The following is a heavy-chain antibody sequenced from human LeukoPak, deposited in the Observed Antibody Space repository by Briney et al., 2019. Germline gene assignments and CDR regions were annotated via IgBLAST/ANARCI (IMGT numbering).Heavy chain of an antibody. CDR3: AREIFGSGSCPDF. J-gene: IGHJ4*02. CDR1: GFSFDTYA. D-gene: IGHD3-10*01. V-gene: IGHV3-33*01. CDR2: IWHDGSHK. Sequence: PGGSLRLSCAASGFSFDTYAMHWVRQAPGQGLEGVALIWHDGSHKFYSNSVRGQFTISRDNSKNTVYLQMNNLRPDDTAVYYCAREIFGSGSCPDFWGQGTLVTVSS.